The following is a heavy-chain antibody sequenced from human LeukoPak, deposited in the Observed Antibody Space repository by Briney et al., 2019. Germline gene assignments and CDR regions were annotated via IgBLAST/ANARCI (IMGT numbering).Heavy chain of an antibody. J-gene: IGHJ4*02. Sequence: GGSLRLSCAASGFTFSSYAMGWVRQAPGKGLEWVSSIGGSGGGTYYADSVKGRFTISRDNSKNTLYLQMNSLRAEDKAVYYCAKPQSHFVVVVAAITPDYWGQGTLVTVSS. D-gene: IGHD2-15*01. CDR2: IGGSGGGT. V-gene: IGHV3-23*01. CDR1: GFTFSSYA. CDR3: AKPQSHFVVVVAAITPDY.